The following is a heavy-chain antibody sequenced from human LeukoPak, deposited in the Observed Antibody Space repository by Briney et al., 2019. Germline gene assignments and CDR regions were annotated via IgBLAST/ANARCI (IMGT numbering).Heavy chain of an antibody. CDR2: IYYSGST. Sequence: SETLSLTSTVSGGSVSSGSYYWSWIRQPPGKGLEWIGYIYYSGSTNYNPSLKSRVTISVDTSKNQFSLKLSSVTAADTAVYYCATGGSGSYPRHNFDYWGQGTLVTVSS. V-gene: IGHV4-61*01. CDR3: ATGGSGSYPRHNFDY. D-gene: IGHD3-10*01. J-gene: IGHJ4*02. CDR1: GGSVSSGSYY.